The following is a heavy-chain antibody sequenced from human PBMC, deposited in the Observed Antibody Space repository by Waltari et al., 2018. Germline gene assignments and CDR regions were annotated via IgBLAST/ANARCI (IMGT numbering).Heavy chain of an antibody. Sequence: QVQLVQSGAEVKKPGSSVKSSCKASGGTFSSYAIRWVRPAPGQGLEWMGGITPTFGTANYAQKFQGRVTITADKSTSTAYMELSSLRAEDTAVYYCARGGVGSGSYPTFDPWGQGTLVTVSS. CDR2: ITPTFGTA. D-gene: IGHD3-10*01. CDR3: ARGGVGSGSYPTFDP. CDR1: GGTFSSYA. J-gene: IGHJ5*02. V-gene: IGHV1-69*14.